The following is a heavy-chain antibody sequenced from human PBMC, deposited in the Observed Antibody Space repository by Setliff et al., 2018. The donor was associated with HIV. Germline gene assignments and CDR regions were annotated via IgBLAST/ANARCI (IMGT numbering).Heavy chain of an antibody. J-gene: IGHJ4*02. D-gene: IGHD6-13*01. CDR2: IIPSFGTA. CDR1: GDTFSSYA. V-gene: IGHV1-69*05. CDR3: ARAYPIEQQLVYGPFDY. Sequence: SVKISCKASGDTFSSYAISWVRQAPGQGLEWMGGIIPSFGTANYAQKFQGRVTITTDESTSTAYMELSSLRSEDTAVYYCARAYPIEQQLVYGPFDYWGQGTMVTVSS.